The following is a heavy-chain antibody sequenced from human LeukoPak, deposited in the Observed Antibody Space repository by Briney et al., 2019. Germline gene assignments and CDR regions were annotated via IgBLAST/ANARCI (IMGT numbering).Heavy chain of an antibody. CDR1: SGSISSYY. J-gene: IGHJ4*02. CDR3: ARVFAVAGMSFDY. V-gene: IGHV4-59*12. Sequence: SETLSLTCTVSSGSISSYYWSWIRQPPGKGLEWIGYIYYSGSTYYNPSLKSRVTISVDTSKNQFSLKLSSVTAADTAVYYCARVFAVAGMSFDYWGQGTLVTVSS. D-gene: IGHD6-19*01. CDR2: IYYSGST.